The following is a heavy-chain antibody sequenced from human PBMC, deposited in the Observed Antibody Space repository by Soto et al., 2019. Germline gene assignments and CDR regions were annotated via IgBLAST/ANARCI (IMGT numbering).Heavy chain of an antibody. J-gene: IGHJ6*03. Sequence: VASVKVSCKASGYTFTSYDINWVRQATGQGLEWMGWMNPNSGNTGYAQKFQGRVTMTRNTSISTAYMELSSLGSEDTAVYYCARGISGEYYYYYYMDVWGKGTTVTVSS. CDR3: ARGISGEYYYYYYMDV. CDR1: GYTFTSYD. D-gene: IGHD3-3*02. V-gene: IGHV1-8*01. CDR2: MNPNSGNT.